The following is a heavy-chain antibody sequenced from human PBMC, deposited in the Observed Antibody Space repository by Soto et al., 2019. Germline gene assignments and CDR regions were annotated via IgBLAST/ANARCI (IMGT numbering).Heavy chain of an antibody. Sequence: GGSLRLSCAASGFTFDDYTMHWVRQAPGKGLEWVSLISWDGGSTYYADSVKGRFTISRDNSKNSLYLQMNSLRTEDTAVYYCAKANIGQKLGDAFDIWGQGTMVTVSS. CDR1: GFTFDDYT. CDR3: AKANIGQKLGDAFDI. V-gene: IGHV3-43*01. CDR2: ISWDGGST. D-gene: IGHD2-15*01. J-gene: IGHJ3*02.